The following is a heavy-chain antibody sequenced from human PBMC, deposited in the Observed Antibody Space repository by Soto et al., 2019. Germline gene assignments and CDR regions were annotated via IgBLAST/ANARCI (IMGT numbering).Heavy chain of an antibody. J-gene: IGHJ4*02. CDR1: GYTFTSYG. CDR2: ISAYNGNT. CDR3: ARKTYYDILTGRYYFDY. V-gene: IGHV1-18*04. D-gene: IGHD3-9*01. Sequence: ASVKVSCKASGYTFTSYGISWVRQAPGQGLEWMGWISAYNGNTNYAQKLQGSVTMTTDTSTSTAYMELRSLRSDDTAVYYCARKTYYDILTGRYYFDYWGQGTLVTVSS.